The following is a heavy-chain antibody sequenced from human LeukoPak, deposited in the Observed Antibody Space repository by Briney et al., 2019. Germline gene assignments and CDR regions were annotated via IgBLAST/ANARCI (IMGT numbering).Heavy chain of an antibody. J-gene: IGHJ3*01. CDR1: GGSISRSSYY. CDR3: ARHDSSGPYNAFDV. CDR2: MHYGANT. V-gene: IGHV4-39*01. D-gene: IGHD3-22*01. Sequence: SETLSLTCTVSGGSISRSSYYWGWIRQPPGKGLEWIGTMHYGANTYYTPSLKSRVTMSVDTSKTQLPLKLSSVTAADTAVYYCARHDSSGPYNAFDVWGQGTMVTVSS.